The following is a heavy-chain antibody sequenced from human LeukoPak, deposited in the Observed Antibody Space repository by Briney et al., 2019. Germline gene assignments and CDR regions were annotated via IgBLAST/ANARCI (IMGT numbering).Heavy chain of an antibody. CDR3: ARDCRFGSTTCHDY. CDR2: IWYDGNNK. V-gene: IGHV3-33*01. Sequence: TSLLLSCAAAGFAFSGDGMHWGRQAPGKGREGVAVIWYDGNNKYYDDSVKGRFTISRDNSKNTLYLQMNSLRAEDTAVYYCARDCRFGSTTCHDYWGQGTLVTVSS. D-gene: IGHD2-2*01. J-gene: IGHJ4*02. CDR1: GFAFSGDG.